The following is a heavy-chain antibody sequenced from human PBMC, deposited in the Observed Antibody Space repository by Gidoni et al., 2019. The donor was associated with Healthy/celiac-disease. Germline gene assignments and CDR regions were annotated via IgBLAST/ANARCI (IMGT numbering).Heavy chain of an antibody. CDR3: ARSLGDYAPGGFDAFDI. J-gene: IGHJ3*02. CDR1: GFPVSRNY. V-gene: IGHV3-66*02. Sequence: EVQLVESGGGLVQPGGSLGLSWAASGFPVSRNYMSWVRQAPGKGLEWVSVIYSGGSTYYADSVKGRFTISRDNSKNTLYLQMNSLRAEDTAVYYCARSLGDYAPGGFDAFDIWGQGTMVTVSS. CDR2: IYSGGST. D-gene: IGHD4-17*01.